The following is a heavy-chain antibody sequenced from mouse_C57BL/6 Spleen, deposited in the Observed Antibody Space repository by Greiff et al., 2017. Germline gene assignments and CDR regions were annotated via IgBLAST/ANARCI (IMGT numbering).Heavy chain of an antibody. D-gene: IGHD2-5*01. J-gene: IGHJ2*01. CDR2: ISDGGSYT. CDR3: ARDLNSNSYYFDY. Sequence: SLEWVATISDGGSYTYYPDNVKGRFTISRDNAKNNLYLQMSHLKSEDTAMYYCARDLNSNSYYFDYWGQGTTLTVSS. V-gene: IGHV5-4*01.